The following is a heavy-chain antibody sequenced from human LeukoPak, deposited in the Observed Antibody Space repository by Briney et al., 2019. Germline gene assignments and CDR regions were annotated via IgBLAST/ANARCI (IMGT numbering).Heavy chain of an antibody. J-gene: IGHJ4*02. D-gene: IGHD6-19*01. V-gene: IGHV3-48*03. Sequence: GGSLRLSCAASGFTFSSSEMNWVRQAPGKGLEWVPYISSSGGTISYADSVKGRFTISRDNSKNTLYLQMNSLRAEDTAVYYCAKDLSSGWYPYYFDFWGRGTLVTVSS. CDR3: AKDLSSGWYPYYFDF. CDR2: ISSSGGTI. CDR1: GFTFSSSE.